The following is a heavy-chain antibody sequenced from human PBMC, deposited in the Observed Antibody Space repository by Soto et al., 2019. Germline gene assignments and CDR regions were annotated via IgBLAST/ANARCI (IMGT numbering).Heavy chain of an antibody. CDR3: ARSWPAGTNWFDP. V-gene: IGHV4-31*03. J-gene: IGHJ5*02. CDR2: IYYSGST. CDR1: GGSISSGGYY. Sequence: SETLSLTCTVSGGSISSGGYYWSWIRQHPGKGLEWIGYIYYSGSTYYNPSLKSRVTISVDTSKNQFSLKLSSVTAADTAEYYCARSWPAGTNWFDPWGQGTLVTVSS. D-gene: IGHD5-12*01.